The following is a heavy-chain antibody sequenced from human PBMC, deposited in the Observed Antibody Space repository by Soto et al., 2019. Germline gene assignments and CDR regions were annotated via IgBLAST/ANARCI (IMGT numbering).Heavy chain of an antibody. CDR2: IMPVFRRP. V-gene: IGHV1-69*12. D-gene: IGHD1-1*01. Sequence: QVQLVQSGAEVKKPGSSVKVSCKASGGTFRTSAISWVRQAPGQGLEWVGGIMPVFRRPKYAQNFQDRVSITADESTSTAYRELNSLRSDDTAVYYCARDKARLQLGGNYYFILDVWGQGTAVTVSS. CDR1: GGTFRTSA. J-gene: IGHJ6*02. CDR3: ARDKARLQLGGNYYFILDV.